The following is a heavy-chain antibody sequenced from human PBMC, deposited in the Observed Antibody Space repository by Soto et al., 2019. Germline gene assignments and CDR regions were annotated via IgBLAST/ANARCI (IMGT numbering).Heavy chain of an antibody. D-gene: IGHD3-22*01. Sequence: PGGSLRLSCAASGFTFSSYAMSWVRQAPGKGLEWVSAISGSGVSIYYADSVKGRFTISRDNSKNTLYLQMNSLRGEDTAAYYCAKDYDSSGYYLFDYWGQGTLVTV. V-gene: IGHV3-23*01. CDR1: GFTFSSYA. J-gene: IGHJ4*02. CDR2: ISGSGVSI. CDR3: AKDYDSSGYYLFDY.